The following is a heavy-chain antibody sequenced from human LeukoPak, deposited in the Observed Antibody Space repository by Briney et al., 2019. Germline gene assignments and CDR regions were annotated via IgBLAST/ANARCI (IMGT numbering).Heavy chain of an antibody. D-gene: IGHD6-19*01. CDR3: ARRQTRIAVVGAFDY. CDR2: IYHSGST. CDR1: GGSISSGGYS. J-gene: IGHJ4*02. Sequence: SQTLSLTCAVSGGSISSGGYSWSWIRQPPGKGLEWIGYIYHSGSTYYNPSLKSRVTISVDRSKNQFSLKLSSVTAADTAVYYCARRQTRIAVVGAFDYWGQGTLVTVSS. V-gene: IGHV4-30-2*01.